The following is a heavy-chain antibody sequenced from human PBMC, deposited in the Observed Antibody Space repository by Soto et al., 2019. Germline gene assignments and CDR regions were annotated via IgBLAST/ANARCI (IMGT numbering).Heavy chain of an antibody. J-gene: IGHJ5*02. V-gene: IGHV3-11*06. D-gene: IGHD3-16*02. CDR2: ISSSSSYT. CDR3: ARVRLRKVIPTNWFDP. Sequence: GGSLILSCAASGFTFSDYYMSWIRQAPGKGLEWVSYISSSSSYTNYADSVKGRFTISRDNAKNSLYLQMNSLRAEDTAVYYCARVRLRKVIPTNWFDPWGQGTLVTVSS. CDR1: GFTFSDYY.